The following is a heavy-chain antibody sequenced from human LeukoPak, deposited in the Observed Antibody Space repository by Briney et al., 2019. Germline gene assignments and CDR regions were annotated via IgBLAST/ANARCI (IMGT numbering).Heavy chain of an antibody. V-gene: IGHV1-18*01. J-gene: IGHJ2*01. CDR1: GYTFTSYG. Sequence: ASVKVSCKASGYTFTSYGILWVRQAPGQGLEWMGWISPYNGKTNYAQKFRGRVTMTTDTSTTTAYMELRSLMSDDTAVYYCARGVDPWPWFFDLWGRGTLVTASS. CDR2: ISPYNGKT. CDR3: ARGVDPWPWFFDL.